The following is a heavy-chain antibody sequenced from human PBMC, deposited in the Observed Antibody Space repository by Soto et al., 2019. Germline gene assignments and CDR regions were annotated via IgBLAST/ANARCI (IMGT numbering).Heavy chain of an antibody. V-gene: IGHV3-23*01. J-gene: IGHJ4*02. CDR2: ISGIGDRI. D-gene: IGHD2-2*01. Sequence: GGSLRLSCAASGFTFRTYAMFWVRQAPGKGLEWVSTISGIGDRIYYADSVKGRFTISRDNSKNTLYVYLQMNSLRAEDTAVYYCAKEGRLGFCSSTSCYLDYWGQGTLVTVSS. CDR3: AKEGRLGFCSSTSCYLDY. CDR1: GFTFRTYA.